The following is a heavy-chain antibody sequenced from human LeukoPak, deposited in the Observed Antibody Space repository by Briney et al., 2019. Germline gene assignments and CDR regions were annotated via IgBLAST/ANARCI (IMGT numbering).Heavy chain of an antibody. V-gene: IGHV3-74*01. CDR3: ARGPLTIFGVVVGDNYYYMDV. Sequence: GGSLRLSCAASGFTFSSYWMHWVRQAPGKGLEWVSRINSDGSSTSYADSVKGRFTISRDNAKNTLYLQMNSLRAEDTAVYYCARGPLTIFGVVVGDNYYYMDVWGKGTTVTVSS. J-gene: IGHJ6*03. D-gene: IGHD3-3*01. CDR2: INSDGSST. CDR1: GFTFSSYW.